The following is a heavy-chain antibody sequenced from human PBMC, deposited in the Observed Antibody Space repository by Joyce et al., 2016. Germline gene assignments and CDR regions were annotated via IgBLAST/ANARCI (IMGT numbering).Heavy chain of an antibody. D-gene: IGHD2-21*01. CDR3: ARGPYCAAYCQTHGPFYFDR. J-gene: IGHJ4*02. V-gene: IGHV3-74*03. CDR2: LMRDGTTT. Sequence: EARLVQSGGGFFQPGESLRLSCEASGFAFGNTWLYWVRQVPGKARECVSRLMRDGTTTEYADSVEGRFTISRDNDKNTLYLDMNSLRVDDTAVFFCARGPYCAAYCQTHGPFYFDRWGQGTQVTVST. CDR1: GFAFGNTW.